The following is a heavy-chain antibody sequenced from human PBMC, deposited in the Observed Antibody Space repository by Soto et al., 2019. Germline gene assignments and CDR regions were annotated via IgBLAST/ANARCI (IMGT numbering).Heavy chain of an antibody. CDR3: ARDPSYYYGSGSYQRVDVDY. J-gene: IGHJ4*02. V-gene: IGHV1-69*08. Sequence: QVQLVQSGAEVKKPGSSVKVSCKASGGTFSSYTISWVRQAPGQGLEWMGRIIPILGIANYAQKFQGRVTITADKSTSTAYMELSSLRSEDTAVYYCARDPSYYYGSGSYQRVDVDYWGQGTLVTVSS. CDR2: IIPILGIA. CDR1: GGTFSSYT. D-gene: IGHD3-10*01.